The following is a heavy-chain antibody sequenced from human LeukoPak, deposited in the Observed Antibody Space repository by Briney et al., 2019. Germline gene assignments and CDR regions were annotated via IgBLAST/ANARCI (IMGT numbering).Heavy chain of an antibody. CDR3: VRLYDWGRLVY. CDR1: GYTFTGYY. Sequence: AASVKVSCKTSGYTFTGYYLFWVRQAPGQGLEWMGWINPNSGGTNYAQKFQGRVTMTRDTSIRTAYMELSRLTSDDTAVYYCVRLYDWGRLVYWGQGTLVTVSS. V-gene: IGHV1-2*02. CDR2: INPNSGGT. J-gene: IGHJ4*02. D-gene: IGHD3-9*01.